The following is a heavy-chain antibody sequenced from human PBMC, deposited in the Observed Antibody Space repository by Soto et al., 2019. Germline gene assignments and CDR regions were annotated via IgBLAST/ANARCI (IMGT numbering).Heavy chain of an antibody. CDR1: GFTFSSYA. Sequence: PGGSLRLSCAASGFTFSSYAMSWVRQAPGKGLEWVSTISGSGGSTYYADSVKGRFTIFRDNSKNTLYLQMNSLTAEDTALYYCARLFGASTVPDSWGQGTLVTVS. J-gene: IGHJ4*02. D-gene: IGHD3-3*01. CDR3: ARLFGASTVPDS. V-gene: IGHV3-23*01. CDR2: ISGSGGST.